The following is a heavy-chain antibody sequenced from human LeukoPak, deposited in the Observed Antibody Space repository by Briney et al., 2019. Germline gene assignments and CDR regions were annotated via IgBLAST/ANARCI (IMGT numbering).Heavy chain of an antibody. V-gene: IGHV3-11*04. CDR2: ISSSGSTI. Sequence: GGSLRLSCAASGFTFSDYYMSWIRQAPGKGLGRVSYISSSGSTIYYADSVKGRFTISRDNAKNSLYLQMNSQRAEDTDVYYCAREPMTTEGYYYYYMDVWGKGTTVTVSS. D-gene: IGHD1-1*01. J-gene: IGHJ6*03. CDR3: AREPMTTEGYYYYYMDV. CDR1: GFTFSDYY.